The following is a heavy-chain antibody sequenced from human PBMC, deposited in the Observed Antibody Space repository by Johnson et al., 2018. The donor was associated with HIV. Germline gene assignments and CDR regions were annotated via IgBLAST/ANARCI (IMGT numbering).Heavy chain of an antibody. CDR2: ISYNAKHI. CDR1: GFTFSSYA. D-gene: IGHD6-13*01. V-gene: IGHV3-30*03. Sequence: QVQLVESGGGLVQPGRSLRLSYAASGFTFSSYAMHWVRQAPGKGLEWVSYISYNAKHIYYADSLRGRFTISRDNSKNTLYLQMNSLRADDTAVYYCARDQAYSSSWEGVFDIWGQGTRVIVFS. J-gene: IGHJ3*02. CDR3: ARDQAYSSSWEGVFDI.